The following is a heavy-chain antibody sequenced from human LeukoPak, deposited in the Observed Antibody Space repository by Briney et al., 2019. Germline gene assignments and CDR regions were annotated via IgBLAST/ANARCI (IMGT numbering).Heavy chain of an antibody. CDR1: GGSISSSSYY. CDR3: ASLRFLEWLARRWYMDV. J-gene: IGHJ6*03. D-gene: IGHD3-3*01. V-gene: IGHV4-39*01. Sequence: SETLSLTCTVSGGSISSSSYYWGWIRQPPGKGLEWIGSIYYSGSTYYNPSLKSRVTISVDTSKNQFSLKLSSVTAADTAVYYCASLRFLEWLARRWYMDVWGKGTTVTVSS. CDR2: IYYSGST.